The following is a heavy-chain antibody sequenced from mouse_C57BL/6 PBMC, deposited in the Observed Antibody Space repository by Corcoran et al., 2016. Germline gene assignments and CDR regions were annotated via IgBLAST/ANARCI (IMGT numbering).Heavy chain of an antibody. CDR1: GYTFTDYY. CDR3: ARTFSTVAPPDFGY. Sequence: EVQLQQSGPELVKPGASVKISCKASGYTFTDYYMNWVKQSHGKSLEWIGDINPNNGGTSYNQKFKGKATLTVDKTSSTAYMELRSLTSEDSAVYYCARTFSTVAPPDFGYGGQGTTLTVSS. V-gene: IGHV1-26*01. D-gene: IGHD1-1*01. J-gene: IGHJ2*01. CDR2: INPNNGGT.